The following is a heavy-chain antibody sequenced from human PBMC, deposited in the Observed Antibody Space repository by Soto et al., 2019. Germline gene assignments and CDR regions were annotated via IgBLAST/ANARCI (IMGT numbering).Heavy chain of an antibody. J-gene: IGHJ6*02. CDR1: GYTLTELS. V-gene: IGHV1-24*01. CDR3: ATGAHPTPPPPFYYYYYYGMDV. Sequence: ASVKVSCKVSGYTLTELSMHWVRQAPGKGLEWMGGFDPEDGETIYAQKFQGRVTMTEDTSTDTAYMELSSLRSEDTAVYYCATGAHPTPPPPFYYYYYYGMDVWGQGTTVTVSS. CDR2: FDPEDGET.